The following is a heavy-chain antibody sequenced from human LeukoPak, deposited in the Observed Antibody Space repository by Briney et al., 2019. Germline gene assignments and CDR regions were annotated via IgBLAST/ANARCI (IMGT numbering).Heavy chain of an antibody. D-gene: IGHD5-18*01. Sequence: SETLSLTCTVSGGSISSGDYYWSWLRQPPGKGLEWIGYIYYSGSTYYNPSLKSRVTISVDTSKNQFSLKLSSVTAADTAVYYCARENIQLWSNFDYWGQGTLVTVSS. CDR1: GGSISSGDYY. J-gene: IGHJ4*02. CDR2: IYYSGST. V-gene: IGHV4-30-4*01. CDR3: ARENIQLWSNFDY.